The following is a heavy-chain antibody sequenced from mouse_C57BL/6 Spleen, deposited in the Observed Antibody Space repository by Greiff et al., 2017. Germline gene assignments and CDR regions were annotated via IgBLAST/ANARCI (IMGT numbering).Heavy chain of an antibody. V-gene: IGHV1-5*01. CDR3: TGYYGSSYLAWFAY. D-gene: IGHD1-1*01. J-gene: IGHJ3*01. CDR2: IYPGNGDT. Sequence: VQLKESGTVLARPGASVKMSCKTSGYTFTSYWMHWVKQRPGQGLEWIGAIYPGNGDTSYNQKFKGKAKLTAVTSASTAYMELSSLTNEDAAVYYYTGYYGSSYLAWFAYWGQGTLVTVSA. CDR1: GYTFTSYW.